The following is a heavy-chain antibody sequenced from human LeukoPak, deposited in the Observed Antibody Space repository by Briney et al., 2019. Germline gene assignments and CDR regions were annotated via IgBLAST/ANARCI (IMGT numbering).Heavy chain of an antibody. CDR3: ARVTSEVPYYYDSSGQVLDY. V-gene: IGHV1-2*06. J-gene: IGHJ4*02. Sequence: ASVTVSCKASGYTFTGYYMHWVRQAPGQGLEWMGRINPNSGGTNYAQKFQGRVTMTRDTSISTAYMELSRLRSDDTAVYYCARVTSEVPYYYDSSGQVLDYWGQGTLVTVSS. CDR1: GYTFTGYY. CDR2: INPNSGGT. D-gene: IGHD3-22*01.